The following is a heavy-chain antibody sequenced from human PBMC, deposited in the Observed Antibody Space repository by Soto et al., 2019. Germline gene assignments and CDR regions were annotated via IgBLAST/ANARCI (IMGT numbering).Heavy chain of an antibody. CDR3: ARASAPYDFWSGSGYYYYGMDV. CDR2: ISSSGSTI. J-gene: IGHJ6*02. D-gene: IGHD3-3*01. Sequence: GGSLRLSCAASGFTFSDYYMSWIRQAPGKGLAWVSYISSSGSTIYYADSVKGRFTISRDNAKNSLYMQMNSLRAEDTAVYYCARASAPYDFWSGSGYYYYGMDVWGQGTTVTVSS. V-gene: IGHV3-11*01. CDR1: GFTFSDYY.